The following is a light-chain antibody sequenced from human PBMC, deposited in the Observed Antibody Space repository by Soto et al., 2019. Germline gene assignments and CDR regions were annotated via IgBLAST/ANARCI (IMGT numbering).Light chain of an antibody. Sequence: QSVLTQPPSASGSPGQSVTISCAGTSSDVGGYNYVSWYQQYPGKVPKLMIYEVSERPSGVPDRFSGSKSGNTAFLTVSGLQAEDEADYYCLSYADSNTYVFGSGTKVTVL. V-gene: IGLV2-8*01. CDR2: EVS. CDR1: SSDVGGYNY. CDR3: LSYADSNTYV. J-gene: IGLJ1*01.